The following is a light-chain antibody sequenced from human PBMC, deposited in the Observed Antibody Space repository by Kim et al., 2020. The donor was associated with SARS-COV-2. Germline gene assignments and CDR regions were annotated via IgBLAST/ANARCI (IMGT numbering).Light chain of an antibody. CDR2: QDS. J-gene: IGLJ1*01. CDR3: QAWDSSTEV. CDR1: KLGDRY. V-gene: IGLV3-1*01. Sequence: VSPGQTASITCSGDKLGDRYAYWYQQKPGQSPVLVIYQDSKRPSAMPERFSGSNSGDTATLTISGTQAMDEADYYCQAWDSSTEVFGTGTKVTVL.